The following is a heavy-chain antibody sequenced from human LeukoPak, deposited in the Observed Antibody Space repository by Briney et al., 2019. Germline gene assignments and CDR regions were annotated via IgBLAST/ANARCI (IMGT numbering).Heavy chain of an antibody. CDR2: IYPGDSDT. Sequence: GESLKISCKGSGYSFTSYWIGWVRQMPGKGLEWMGIIYPGDSDTRYSPSFQGQVTISADKSISTAYLQWSSLKASDTAMYYCARQGPLGYCSSTSCFYAFDIWGQGTMVTVSS. CDR3: ARQGPLGYCSSTSCFYAFDI. J-gene: IGHJ3*02. D-gene: IGHD2-2*01. CDR1: GYSFTSYW. V-gene: IGHV5-51*01.